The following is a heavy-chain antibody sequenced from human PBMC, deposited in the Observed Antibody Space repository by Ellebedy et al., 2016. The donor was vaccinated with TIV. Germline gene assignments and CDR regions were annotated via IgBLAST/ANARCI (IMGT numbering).Heavy chain of an antibody. Sequence: AASVKVSCKASGGTFSSYAISWVRQAPGQGLEWMGGIIPIFGTANYAQKFQGRVTITADESTSTAYMELSSLRSEDTAVYYCARVPDSSGWSYYFDYWGQGTLVTVSS. D-gene: IGHD6-19*01. CDR2: IIPIFGTA. CDR1: GGTFSSYA. V-gene: IGHV1-69*13. J-gene: IGHJ4*02. CDR3: ARVPDSSGWSYYFDY.